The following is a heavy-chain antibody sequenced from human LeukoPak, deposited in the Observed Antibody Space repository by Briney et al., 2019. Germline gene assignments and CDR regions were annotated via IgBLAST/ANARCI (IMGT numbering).Heavy chain of an antibody. CDR1: GGSISSSSYY. CDR3: ASEEWPQPNWFDP. J-gene: IGHJ5*02. Sequence: SETLSLSCTVSGGSISSSSYYWGWIRQPPGKGLEWIGSIYYSGSTYYNPSLKSRVTISVDTSKNQFSLKLSSVTAADTAVYYCASEEWPQPNWFDPWGQGTLVTVSS. D-gene: IGHD3-3*01. V-gene: IGHV4-39*07. CDR2: IYYSGST.